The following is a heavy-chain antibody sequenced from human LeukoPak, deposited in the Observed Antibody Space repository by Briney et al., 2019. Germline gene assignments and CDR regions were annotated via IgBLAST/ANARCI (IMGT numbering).Heavy chain of an antibody. CDR3: AKDTGYYYDSSGSLRLDY. CDR2: ISWNSGSI. J-gene: IGHJ4*02. V-gene: IGHV3-9*01. CDR1: GFTFDDYA. D-gene: IGHD3-22*01. Sequence: GGSLRLSCAASGFTFDDYAMHWVRQAPGKGLEWVSGISWNSGSIGYADSVKGRFTISRDNAKNSLYLQMNSLRAEDTALYYCAKDTGYYYDSSGSLRLDYWGQGTLVTVSS.